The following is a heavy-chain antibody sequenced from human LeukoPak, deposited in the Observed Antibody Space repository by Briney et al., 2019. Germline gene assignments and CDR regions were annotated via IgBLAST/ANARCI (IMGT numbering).Heavy chain of an antibody. Sequence: SETLSLTCTVSGGSISSSSYYWGWIRQPPGKGLEWIGSIYYSGSTYYNPSLKIRVTISVDTSKNQSSLTLSSVTAAVTAVYYCARRRGSGWYKGSYFDYWGQGTLVTVSS. J-gene: IGHJ4*02. CDR1: GGSISSSSYY. CDR2: IYYSGST. CDR3: ARRRGSGWYKGSYFDY. V-gene: IGHV4-39*01. D-gene: IGHD6-19*01.